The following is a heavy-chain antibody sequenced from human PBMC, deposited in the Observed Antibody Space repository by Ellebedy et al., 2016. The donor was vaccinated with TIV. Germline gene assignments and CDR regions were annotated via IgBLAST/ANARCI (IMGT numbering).Heavy chain of an antibody. D-gene: IGHD3-22*01. J-gene: IGHJ4*02. CDR3: ARGDYDSTLWD. CDR2: IYYSGST. CDR1: GGSISSSSYY. Sequence: SETLSLXXTVSGGSISSSSYYWGWIRQPPGKGLEWIGSIYYSGSTYYNPSLKSRVTISVDTSKNQFSLKLSSVTAADTAVYYCARGDYDSTLWDWGQGTLVTVSS. V-gene: IGHV4-39*07.